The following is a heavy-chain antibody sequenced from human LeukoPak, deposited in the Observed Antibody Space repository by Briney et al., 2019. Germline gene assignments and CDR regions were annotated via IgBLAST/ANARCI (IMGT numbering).Heavy chain of an antibody. D-gene: IGHD6-19*01. CDR3: AKDKGHDSGWYMDY. V-gene: IGHV3-30*18. CDR2: ISFDASNK. Sequence: PGGSLRLSCAASGFTFSSYAMQWGRQAPGKGLEWVAIISFDASNKYYADSVKGRFTISRDFSKNTLYLQMNSLRADDTAVYFCAKDKGHDSGWYMDYWGQGTLVTVSS. CDR1: GFTFSSYA. J-gene: IGHJ4*02.